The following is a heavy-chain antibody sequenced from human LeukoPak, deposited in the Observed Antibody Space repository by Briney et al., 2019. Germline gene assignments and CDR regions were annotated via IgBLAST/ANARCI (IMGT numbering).Heavy chain of an antibody. J-gene: IGHJ3*02. V-gene: IGHV3-30-3*02. D-gene: IGHD2-21*02. CDR1: GFTFNSYA. Sequence: GGSLRLSCAASGFTFNSYAMHWVRQAAGKGLEWVAIISYAGSNKFYADSVKGRFAISRDNSKNTLYLQMDSLRAEDTAVYYCAKTKVGTGLDALDIWGQGTMVTVSS. CDR2: ISYAGSNK. CDR3: AKTKVGTGLDALDI.